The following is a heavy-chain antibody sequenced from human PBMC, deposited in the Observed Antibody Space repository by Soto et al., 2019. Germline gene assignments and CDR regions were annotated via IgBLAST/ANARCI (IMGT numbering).Heavy chain of an antibody. CDR2: IYYSGST. CDR3: TTLWTWDRGYDLDP. Sequence: PSYSLSLTCTVSGDTISSCGYYWSWIRQHPGKGLEWIGYIYYSGSTYYNPSLKSRVTISVDTSKNQFSLKLSSVTAADTGVYYCTTLWTWDRGYDLDPWGQGTLVTSPQ. V-gene: IGHV4-31*03. J-gene: IGHJ5*02. D-gene: IGHD5-12*01. CDR1: GDTISSCGYY.